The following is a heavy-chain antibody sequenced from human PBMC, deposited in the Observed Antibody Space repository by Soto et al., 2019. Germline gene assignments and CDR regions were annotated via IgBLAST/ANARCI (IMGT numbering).Heavy chain of an antibody. D-gene: IGHD1-26*01. CDR1: GYTFTGYH. CDR2: INPNSGST. Sequence: QVQLVQSGAEVRQSGASVMVSCKASGYTFTGYHIHWVRQAPGQGLEWMGWINPNSGSTDYVQKFQGRVTMTRNTSISTTYMELSRLTSDDTAIYYCARDLPIVGTTTWDYWGQGTLVTVSS. V-gene: IGHV1-2*02. J-gene: IGHJ4*02. CDR3: ARDLPIVGTTTWDY.